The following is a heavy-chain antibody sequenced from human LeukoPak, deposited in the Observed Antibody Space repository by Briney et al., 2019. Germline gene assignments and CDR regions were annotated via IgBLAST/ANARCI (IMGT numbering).Heavy chain of an antibody. CDR3: ARHSINSRSFDY. Sequence: SETLSLTCTVSGGSISSYHWIWIRQPPGKGLEWIGYIHYSGSTNYNPSLKSRVTISVDTSKNQFSLKLSSVTAADTAVYYCARHSINSRSFDYWGQGTLVTVSS. D-gene: IGHD6-13*01. J-gene: IGHJ4*02. CDR1: GGSISSYH. V-gene: IGHV4-59*08. CDR2: IHYSGST.